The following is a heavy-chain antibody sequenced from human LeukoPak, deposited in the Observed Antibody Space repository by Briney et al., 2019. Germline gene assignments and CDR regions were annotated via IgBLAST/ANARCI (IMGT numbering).Heavy chain of an antibody. V-gene: IGHV5-51*01. CDR2: IYPGDSDT. Sequence: PGESLKISCEVSGYSFANYWIAWARQVPGKGLEWMGIIYPGDSDTRMSPSFKGQVTISADKSISTAYVQWNSLKASDTAMYYRARLYDSSGYFDYWGQGALVTVSS. D-gene: IGHD3-22*01. CDR3: ARLYDSSGYFDY. J-gene: IGHJ4*02. CDR1: GYSFANYW.